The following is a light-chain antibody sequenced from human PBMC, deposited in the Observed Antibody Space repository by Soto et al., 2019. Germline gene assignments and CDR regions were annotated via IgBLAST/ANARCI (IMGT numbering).Light chain of an antibody. CDR1: QSISSS. V-gene: IGKV1-5*03. J-gene: IGKJ1*01. CDR2: EGT. Sequence: DIQMTQSPSTLSAPVGERVTITCRASQSISSSLAWYQQKPGKAPKLLIYEGTSLESGVPSRFSGGGSGAEFTLTIASLQPDDFATYYCQQYSSFSWTFGQGTKVEIK. CDR3: QQYSSFSWT.